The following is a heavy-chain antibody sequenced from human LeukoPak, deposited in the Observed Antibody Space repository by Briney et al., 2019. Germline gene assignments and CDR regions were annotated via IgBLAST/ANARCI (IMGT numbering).Heavy chain of an antibody. CDR3: YLNVGSDFDY. CDR2: MNPNSGNT. D-gene: IGHD2/OR15-2a*01. V-gene: IGHV1-8*03. J-gene: IGHJ4*02. CDR1: GYTFPTYD. Sequence: ASVRVSCTASGYTFPTYDINWVRQAPGQGLEWMGWMNPNSGNTGYAQKFQGRFTITRSTSISTAYMELSSLRSEDTAVYYCYLNVGSDFDYWGQGTLVTVSS.